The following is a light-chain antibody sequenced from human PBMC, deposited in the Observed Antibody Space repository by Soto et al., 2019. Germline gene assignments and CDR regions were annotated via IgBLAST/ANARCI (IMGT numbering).Light chain of an antibody. J-gene: IGKJ1*01. CDR2: RAS. CDR1: QNIYSN. CDR3: IQYHNLWA. V-gene: IGKV3-15*01. Sequence: IVMTQSPATLSVSPGERATLSCRASQNIYSNIAWYLQRPGQAPRLLIYRASTRATGVPARFSGSGSGTEFTLTISSLQSEDFTVYSCIQYHNLWAFGQGTKVEIK.